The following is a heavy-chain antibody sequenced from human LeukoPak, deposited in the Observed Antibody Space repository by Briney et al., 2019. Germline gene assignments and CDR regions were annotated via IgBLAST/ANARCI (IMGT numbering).Heavy chain of an antibody. CDR3: ARGAPKLWFGELYYMDV. J-gene: IGHJ6*03. Sequence: GGTLRLSCAASGFTFSSYGMNWVRQAPGKGLEWVSSISSSSSYIYYADSVKGRFTISRDNAKNSLYLQMNSLRAEDTAVYYCARGAPKLWFGELYYMDVWGKGTTVTVSS. CDR1: GFTFSSYG. CDR2: ISSSSSYI. D-gene: IGHD3-10*01. V-gene: IGHV3-21*01.